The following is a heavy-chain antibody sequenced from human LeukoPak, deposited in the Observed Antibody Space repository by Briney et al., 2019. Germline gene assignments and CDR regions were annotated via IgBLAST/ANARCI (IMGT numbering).Heavy chain of an antibody. CDR2: VNPKNGYT. D-gene: IGHD6-19*01. CDR3: ARDGVSGWFEY. Sequence: ASVKVSCKASDHTFINYGICWVRQAPGQGLEWVGWVNPKNGYTKYAQKFQGRVTMTTDTSTSTAYMELRSLSSDDTAIYYCARDGVSGWFEYWAQGVLITVSS. J-gene: IGHJ4*02. CDR1: DHTFINYG. V-gene: IGHV1-18*01.